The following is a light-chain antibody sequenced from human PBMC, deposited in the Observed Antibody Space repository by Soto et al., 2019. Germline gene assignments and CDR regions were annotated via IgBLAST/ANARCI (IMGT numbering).Light chain of an antibody. J-gene: IGLJ3*02. CDR2: DNN. CDR3: GTWDSSLSAVV. V-gene: IGLV1-51*01. Sequence: QSVLTQPPSVSAAPRQKVTISCAGSSSNIENYYVSWYQQFPGTAPKLLIYDNNKRPSGIPDRFSGSRSGTSATLDITGLQTGDEADYYCGTWDSSLSAVVFGGGTKLTVL. CDR1: SSNIENYY.